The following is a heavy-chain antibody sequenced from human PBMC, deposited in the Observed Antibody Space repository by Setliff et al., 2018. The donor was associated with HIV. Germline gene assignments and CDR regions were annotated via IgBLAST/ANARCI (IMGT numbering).Heavy chain of an antibody. J-gene: IGHJ5*02. CDR3: ARDMFEIWERSLAKGDEFDP. CDR2: INPNSGDT. D-gene: IGHD3-10*02. V-gene: IGHV1-18*01. CDR1: GYTFSSYG. Sequence: ASVKVSCKTSGYTFSSYGIAWVRQAPGQGLEWTGWINPNSGDTKYAQKFQDRVSLTRDTSLSTAYMELSSLTSDDTAIYYCARDMFEIWERSLAKGDEFDPWGQGSLVTVS.